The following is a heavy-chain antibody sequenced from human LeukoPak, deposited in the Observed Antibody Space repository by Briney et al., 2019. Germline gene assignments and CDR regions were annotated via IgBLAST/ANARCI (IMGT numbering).Heavy chain of an antibody. CDR2: IYYSGSP. D-gene: IGHD4-23*01. J-gene: IGHJ3*02. Sequence: SETLSLTCTVSGGSISSSSYYWGWIRQPPGKGLEWIGSIYYSGSPYYNPSLKSRVTISVDTSKNQFSLKLSSVTAADTAVYYCAREFRWSSGEDAFDIWGQGTMVTVSS. CDR3: AREFRWSSGEDAFDI. CDR1: GGSISSSSYY. V-gene: IGHV4-39*07.